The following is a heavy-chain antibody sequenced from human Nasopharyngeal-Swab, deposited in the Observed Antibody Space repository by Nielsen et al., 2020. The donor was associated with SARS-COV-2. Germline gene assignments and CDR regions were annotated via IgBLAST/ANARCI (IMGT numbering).Heavy chain of an antibody. J-gene: IGHJ6*02. CDR3: ARDHWDQLEYYYYYGMDV. CDR1: GFTFSSYS. Sequence: GESLKISCAASGFTFSSYSMNWVRQAPGKGLEWVSYISSSSTIYYADSVKGRFTISRDNAKNSLYLQMNSLRAEDTAVYYCARDHWDQLEYYYYYGMDVWGQGTTVTVSS. CDR2: ISSSSTI. V-gene: IGHV3-48*04. D-gene: IGHD1-1*01.